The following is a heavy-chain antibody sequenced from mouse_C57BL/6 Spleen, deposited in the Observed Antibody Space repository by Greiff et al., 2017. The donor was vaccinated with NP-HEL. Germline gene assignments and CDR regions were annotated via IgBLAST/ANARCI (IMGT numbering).Heavy chain of an antibody. V-gene: IGHV5-9-1*02. J-gene: IGHJ1*03. CDR3: TRDRGDDYDRDWYFDV. CDR2: ISSGGDYI. Sequence: EVKLVESGEGLVKPGGSLKLSCAASGFTFSSYAMSWVRQTPEKRLEWVAYISSGGDYIYYADTVKGRFTISRDNARNTLYLQMSSLKSEDTAMYYCTRDRGDDYDRDWYFDVWGTGTTVTVSS. CDR1: GFTFSSYA. D-gene: IGHD2-4*01.